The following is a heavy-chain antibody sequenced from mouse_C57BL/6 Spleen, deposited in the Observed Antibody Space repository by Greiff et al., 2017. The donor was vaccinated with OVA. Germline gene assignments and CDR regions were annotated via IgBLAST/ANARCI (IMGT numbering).Heavy chain of an antibody. CDR2: IDPSDSYT. J-gene: IGHJ1*03. CDR1: GYTFTSYW. CDR3: ARSSYGNYDWYFDV. Sequence: QVQLQQSGAELVMPGASVKLSCKASGYTFTSYWMHWVKQRPGQGLEWIGEIDPSDSYTNYNQKFKGKSTLTVDKSSSTAYMQLSSLTSEDSAVYYCARSSYGNYDWYFDVWGTGTTVTVSS. D-gene: IGHD2-1*01. V-gene: IGHV1-69*01.